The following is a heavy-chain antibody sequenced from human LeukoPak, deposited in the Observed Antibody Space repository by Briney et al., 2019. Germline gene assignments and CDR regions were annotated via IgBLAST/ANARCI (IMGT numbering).Heavy chain of an antibody. V-gene: IGHV3-33*01. CDR3: ARPYYDILTGYNRGAYYFDY. J-gene: IGHJ4*02. CDR1: GFTFSSYG. CDR2: IWYDGSNK. D-gene: IGHD3-9*01. Sequence: GGSLRLSCAASGFTFSSYGMHWVRQAPGNGLEWVAVIWYDGSNKYYADSVKGRFTISRDNSKNTPYLQMNSLRAEDTAVYYCARPYYDILTGYNRGAYYFDYWGQGTLVTVSS.